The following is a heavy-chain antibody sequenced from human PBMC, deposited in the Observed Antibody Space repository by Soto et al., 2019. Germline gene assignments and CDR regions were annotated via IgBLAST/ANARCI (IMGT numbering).Heavy chain of an antibody. CDR2: MNRFTGNT. D-gene: IGHD2-15*01. CDR3: ARRGHCSDGDCLYYFDS. V-gene: IGHV1-8*01. CDR1: GDTFTSYD. J-gene: IGHJ4*02. Sequence: QVQLVQSGAEVKKPGDSVKVSCKTSGDTFTSYDINWVRQATGQGLVWMGRMNRFTGNTDYARKFQGRVTMTRNTTTSTAYMELSSRRFEDTAVYYCARRGHCSDGDCLYYFDSWGQGTLVTVSS.